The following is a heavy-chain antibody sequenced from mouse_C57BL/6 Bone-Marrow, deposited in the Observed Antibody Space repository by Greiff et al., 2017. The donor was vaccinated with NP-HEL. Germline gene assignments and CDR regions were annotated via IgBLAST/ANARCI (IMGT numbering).Heavy chain of an antibody. J-gene: IGHJ1*03. CDR2: IYPGGGYT. CDR1: GYTFTNYW. V-gene: IGHV1-63*01. Sequence: VQVVESGAELVRPGTSVKMSCKASGYTFTNYWIGWAKQRPGHGLEWIGDIYPGGGYTNYNEKFKGKATPTADKSSSTAYMQFSSLTSEDSAIYYCARWVYYGSSYWYFDVWGTGTTVTVSS. CDR3: ARWVYYGSSYWYFDV. D-gene: IGHD1-1*01.